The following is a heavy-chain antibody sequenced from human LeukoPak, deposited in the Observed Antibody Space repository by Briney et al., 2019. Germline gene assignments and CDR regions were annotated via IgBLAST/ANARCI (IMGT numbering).Heavy chain of an antibody. J-gene: IGHJ4*02. Sequence: SGGSLRLSCAASGFTFSSYAMSWVRQAPGKGLEWVSAISGSGGSTYYADSVKGRFTISRDNSKNTLYLQMNSLRAEDTAVYYCAKGKEMATITGFDYWGQGTLVTVSS. CDR2: ISGSGGST. V-gene: IGHV3-23*01. CDR1: GFTFSSYA. CDR3: AKGKEMATITGFDY. D-gene: IGHD5-24*01.